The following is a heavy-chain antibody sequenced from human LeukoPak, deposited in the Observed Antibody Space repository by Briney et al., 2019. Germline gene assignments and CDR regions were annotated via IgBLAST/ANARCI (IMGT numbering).Heavy chain of an antibody. D-gene: IGHD3-22*01. V-gene: IGHV4-39*01. CDR3: ARQEYYYDSSGYWPCYFDY. CDR2: IYYSGST. CDR1: GGSISSSSYY. Sequence: SETLSLTCTVSGGSISSSSYYWGWIRQPPGKGLEWIGSIYYSGSTYYNPSLKSRVTISVDTSKNQFSLKLSSVTAADTAAYYCARQEYYYDSSGYWPCYFDYWGQGTLVTVSS. J-gene: IGHJ4*02.